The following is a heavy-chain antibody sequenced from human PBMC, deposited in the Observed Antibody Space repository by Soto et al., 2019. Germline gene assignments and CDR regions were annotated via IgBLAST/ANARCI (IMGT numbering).Heavy chain of an antibody. D-gene: IGHD4-17*01. CDR3: ARHGIAPFDYGDYDDGMDV. CDR1: GYSFTSYW. J-gene: IGHJ6*02. V-gene: IGHV5-51*01. CDR2: IYPGDSDT. Sequence: GESLKISCKGSGYSFTSYWIGWVRQMPGKGLEWMGIIYPGDSDTRYSPSFQGQVTISADKSISTAYLQWSSLKASDTAMYYCARHGIAPFDYGDYDDGMDVWGQGTTVTVS.